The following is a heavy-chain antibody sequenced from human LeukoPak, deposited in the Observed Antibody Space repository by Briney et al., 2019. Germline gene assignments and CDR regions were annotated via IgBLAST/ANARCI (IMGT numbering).Heavy chain of an antibody. CDR3: ARVSAKVVIDY. CDR2: IYTSGST. V-gene: IGHV4-61*02. J-gene: IGHJ4*02. CDR1: GGSISSGSYY. D-gene: IGHD3-22*01. Sequence: SQTLSLTCTVSGGSISSGSYYCRWIRQPAGKGLEWIGRIYTSGSTNYNPSLKSRVTISVDTSKNQFSLKLSSVTAADTAVYYCARVSAKVVIDYWGQGTLVTVSS.